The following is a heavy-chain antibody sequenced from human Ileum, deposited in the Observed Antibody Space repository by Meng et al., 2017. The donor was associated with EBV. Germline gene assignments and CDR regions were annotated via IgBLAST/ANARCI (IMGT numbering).Heavy chain of an antibody. J-gene: IGHJ4*02. D-gene: IGHD1-26*01. CDR3: AIYAVGGSGQGY. CDR1: GVSISSGVYH. Sequence: QAPVQGAGPGLVKPSQTLSLTCAVSGVSISSGVYHWSWIRQPPGKGLEWIGCSGGTYYNPSLKSRLTISVDTSKNQFSLKLDSATAADTAVYYCAIYAVGGSGQGYWGQGTLVTVSS. V-gene: IGHV4-30-4*01. CDR2: CSGGT.